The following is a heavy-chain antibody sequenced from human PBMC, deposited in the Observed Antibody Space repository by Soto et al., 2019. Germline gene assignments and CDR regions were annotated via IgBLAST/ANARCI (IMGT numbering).Heavy chain of an antibody. CDR2: ISSGSSSI. J-gene: IGHJ6*02. V-gene: IGHV3-48*01. D-gene: IGHD6-19*01. CDR3: ARGVGFDAVARMDV. CDR1: GVTFSSHS. Sequence: EVQLVESGGGLVQPGGSLRLSCTASGVTFSSHSMVWVRQAPGKGLEWVSYISSGSSSIYYADSVKGRFTTSRGNAKNSTYMQMNSLRVEDTGVYNCARGVGFDAVARMDVWGQGTTVTVSS.